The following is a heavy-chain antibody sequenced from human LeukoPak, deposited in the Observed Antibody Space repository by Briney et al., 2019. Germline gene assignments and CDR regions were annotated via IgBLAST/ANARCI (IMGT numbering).Heavy chain of an antibody. CDR1: GFTFSSYA. V-gene: IGHV3-30-3*01. J-gene: IGHJ4*02. Sequence: GGSLRLSCAASGFTFSSYAMHWVRQAPGKGLEWVAVISYDGSNKYYADSVKGRFTISRDNAKNSLYLQMNSLRAEDTAVYYCARQTYCSGGSCYSDYWGQGTLVTVSS. CDR3: ARQTYCSGGSCYSDY. CDR2: ISYDGSNK. D-gene: IGHD2-15*01.